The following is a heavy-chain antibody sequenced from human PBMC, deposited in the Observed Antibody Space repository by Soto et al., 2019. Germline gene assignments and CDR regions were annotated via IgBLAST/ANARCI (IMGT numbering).Heavy chain of an antibody. CDR1: GFTFSSYS. V-gene: IGHV3-48*02. Sequence: EVQLVESGGGLVQPGGSLRLSCAASGFTFSSYSMNWAGRAPGRGLEWVSYISSSSSTIYYADSVKGRFTISRDNAKNSLYLQMNSLRDEDTAVYYCARGAPVAGTLVDYWGQGTLVTVSS. CDR2: ISSSSSTI. J-gene: IGHJ4*02. D-gene: IGHD6-19*01. CDR3: ARGAPVAGTLVDY.